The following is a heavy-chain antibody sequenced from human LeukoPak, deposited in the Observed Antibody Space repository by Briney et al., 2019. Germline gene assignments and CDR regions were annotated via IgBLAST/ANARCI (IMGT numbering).Heavy chain of an antibody. Sequence: GRSLRLSCAASGFTFSAYPMDWVRHSPGKGLDWVAVISYDGTKKYYADSVKGRFTISRDNSDNTLYLQMNDLRAEDTALYYCARVQQELAYDYWGQGTLVTVSS. CDR1: GFTFSAYP. D-gene: IGHD6-13*01. V-gene: IGHV3-30*04. J-gene: IGHJ4*02. CDR2: ISYDGTKK. CDR3: ARVQQELAYDY.